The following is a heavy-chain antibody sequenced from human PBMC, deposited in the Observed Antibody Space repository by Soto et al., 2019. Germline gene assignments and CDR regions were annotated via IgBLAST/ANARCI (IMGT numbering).Heavy chain of an antibody. CDR3: ARRARGSSGGLDY. CDR1: GGSISSGGYY. V-gene: IGHV4-31*03. D-gene: IGHD1-26*01. J-gene: IGHJ4*02. CDR2: IYYSGST. Sequence: SETLSLTCTVSGGSISSGGYYWSWIRQHPGKGLEWIGYIYYSGSTYYNPSLKSRVTISVDTSKNQFSLKLSSVTAADTAVYYCARRARGSSGGLDYWGQGTLVTVSS.